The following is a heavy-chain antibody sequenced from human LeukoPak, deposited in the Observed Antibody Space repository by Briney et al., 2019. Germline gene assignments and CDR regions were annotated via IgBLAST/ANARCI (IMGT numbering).Heavy chain of an antibody. CDR1: GGSISSYY. D-gene: IGHD3-16*02. CDR2: IYYSGST. Sequence: SETLSLTCTDSGGSISSYYWSWIRQSPGKGLEWIGYIYYSGSTNYNPSLKSRVTISVDTSKNQFSLKLSSVTAADTAVYYCASYVRGTYRFDYWGQGTLVTVSS. V-gene: IGHV4-59*08. J-gene: IGHJ4*02. CDR3: ASYVRGTYRFDY.